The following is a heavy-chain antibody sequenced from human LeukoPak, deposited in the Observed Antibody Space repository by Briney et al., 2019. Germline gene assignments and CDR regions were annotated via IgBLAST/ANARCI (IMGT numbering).Heavy chain of an antibody. Sequence: RSLRLSCAASGFTFSSYAMHWVRQAPGKGLEWVAVISYDGSNKYYADSVKGRFTISRDNSKNTLYLQMNSLRAEDTAVYYCATYDSSGYIPPLDYWGQGTLVTVSS. J-gene: IGHJ4*02. CDR3: ATYDSSGYIPPLDY. CDR2: ISYDGSNK. D-gene: IGHD3-22*01. CDR1: GFTFSSYA. V-gene: IGHV3-30*01.